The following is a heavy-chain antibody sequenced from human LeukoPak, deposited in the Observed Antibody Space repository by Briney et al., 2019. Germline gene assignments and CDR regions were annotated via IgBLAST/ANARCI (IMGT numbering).Heavy chain of an antibody. CDR1: GYIFNSYW. CDR2: IYPGDSDT. J-gene: IGHJ4*02. D-gene: IGHD4-17*01. V-gene: IGHV5-51*01. Sequence: VESLNISCKGSGYIFNSYWIAWVRQMPGKGLEWMGIIYPGDSDTRYRPSFQGQVTMSADKSTSAAYLQWSSLRASDTAMYYCARRYGRPFDYWGQGTLVTVSS. CDR3: ARRYGRPFDY.